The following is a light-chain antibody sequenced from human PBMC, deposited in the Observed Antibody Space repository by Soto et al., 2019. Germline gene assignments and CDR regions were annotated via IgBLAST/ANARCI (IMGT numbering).Light chain of an antibody. CDR1: NSDVGRYNF. V-gene: IGLV2-11*01. J-gene: IGLJ3*02. CDR2: AVS. CDR3: YSSTASDIWV. Sequence: QSVLTQPRSVSGSPGQSVTISCTGTNSDVGRYNFVSWYQQLPGKAPKLLISAVSQRPSGVPDRFSGSKSGNTASLTISGLQAVDEADYFCYSSTASDIWVFGGGIK.